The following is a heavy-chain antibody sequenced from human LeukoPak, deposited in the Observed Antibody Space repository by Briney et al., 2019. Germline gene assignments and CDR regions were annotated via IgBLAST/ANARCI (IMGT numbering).Heavy chain of an antibody. CDR2: IIPIFGTA. V-gene: IGHV1-69*01. D-gene: IGHD3-3*01. Sequence: ASVKVSCQASGGTFSSYAISWVRQAPGQGLEWMGGIIPIFGTAHYAQKFQGRVTITADESTGTAYMELSSLRSEDTAVYYCAREYYDFWSGYYFYNWFDPWGQGTLVTVSS. J-gene: IGHJ5*02. CDR3: AREYYDFWSGYYFYNWFDP. CDR1: GGTFSSYA.